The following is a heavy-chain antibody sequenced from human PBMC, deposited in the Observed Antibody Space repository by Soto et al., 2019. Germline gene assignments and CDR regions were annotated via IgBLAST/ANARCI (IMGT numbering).Heavy chain of an antibody. J-gene: IGHJ6*04. CDR1: GFTFSSYA. V-gene: IGHV3-23*01. Sequence: EVQLLESGGGLVQPGGSLRLSCAASGFTFSSYAMSWVRQAPGKGLEWVSAISGSGGSTYYADTVKGRFTISRDNSKNTLYLKMNGLRGEDTAVYYCATWMGYCSGGSCSSEGSMYSYYVMDVWVEGTTVTVSS. CDR2: ISGSGGST. CDR3: ATWMGYCSGGSCSSEGSMYSYYVMDV. D-gene: IGHD2-15*01.